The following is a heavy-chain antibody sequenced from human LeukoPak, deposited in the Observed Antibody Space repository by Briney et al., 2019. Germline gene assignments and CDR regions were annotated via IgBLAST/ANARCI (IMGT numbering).Heavy chain of an antibody. J-gene: IGHJ3*02. D-gene: IGHD2-8*02. V-gene: IGHV3-23*01. CDR2: ISGSGGST. Sequence: PGGSLRLSCAASGFTFSSYAMSWVRQAPGKRLEWVSAISGSGGSTYYADSVKGRFTISRDNSKNTLYLQMNSLRAEDTAVYYCAKSPDCTGGVCYISGAFDIWGQGTMVTVSS. CDR1: GFTFSSYA. CDR3: AKSPDCTGGVCYISGAFDI.